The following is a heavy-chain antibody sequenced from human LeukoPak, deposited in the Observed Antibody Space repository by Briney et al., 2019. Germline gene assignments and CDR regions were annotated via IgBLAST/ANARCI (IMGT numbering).Heavy chain of an antibody. CDR2: ISGSGGST. J-gene: IGHJ5*02. CDR3: AKGVTVHNWFDP. V-gene: IGHV3-23*01. CDR1: GFTFSSYD. Sequence: GGSLRLSCAASGFTFSSYDMSWFRQAPEKGLEWVSAISGSGGSTYYADSVKGRFTISRDNSKNTLYLQMNSLRAEDTAVYYCAKGVTVHNWFDPWGQGTLVTVSS. D-gene: IGHD4-23*01.